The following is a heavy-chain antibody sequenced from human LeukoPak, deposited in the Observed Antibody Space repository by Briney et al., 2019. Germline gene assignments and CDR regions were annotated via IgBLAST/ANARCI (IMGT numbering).Heavy chain of an antibody. D-gene: IGHD5-24*01. CDR3: ASGGVYGYLCDY. V-gene: IGHV3-48*01. CDR2: ISSGSSTT. J-gene: IGHJ4*02. CDR1: GFTFSPLG. Sequence: GGSLRLSCAASGFTFSPLGMNWVRQAPGRGLEWVSYISSGSSTTYYADSVKGRFTISRDNAKNSLYLQVNSLRVEDTAVYYCASGGVYGYLCDYWGQGTLVTV.